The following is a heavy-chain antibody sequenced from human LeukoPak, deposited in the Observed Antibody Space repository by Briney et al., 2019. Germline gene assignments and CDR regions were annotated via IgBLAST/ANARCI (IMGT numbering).Heavy chain of an antibody. CDR3: AKDGNWASVS. CDR2: IRHDGTDQ. J-gene: IGHJ5*02. Sequence: GGSLRLSCVGSGFTFSVHWVRQVPGKGLEWLTFIRHDGTDQHYADSVRGRFTISRDNSKNAVYLQMNSLRPEDTALYYCAKDGNWASVSWGQGTLVTVSS. CDR1: GFTFS. V-gene: IGHV3-30*02. D-gene: IGHD7-27*01.